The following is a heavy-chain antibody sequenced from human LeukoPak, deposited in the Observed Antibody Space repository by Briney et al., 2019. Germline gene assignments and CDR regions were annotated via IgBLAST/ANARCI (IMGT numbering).Heavy chain of an antibody. CDR1: GFTFSSYA. Sequence: PGGSLRLSCAASGFTFSSYAMSWVRQAPGKGLEWVSAISGSGGSTYYADSVKGRFTISRDNSKNTLYLQMNSLRAEDTAVYYCAKDQNGIIVVVPAAFLNWFDPWGQGTLVTVSS. D-gene: IGHD2-2*01. CDR2: ISGSGGST. CDR3: AKDQNGIIVVVPAAFLNWFDP. V-gene: IGHV3-23*01. J-gene: IGHJ5*02.